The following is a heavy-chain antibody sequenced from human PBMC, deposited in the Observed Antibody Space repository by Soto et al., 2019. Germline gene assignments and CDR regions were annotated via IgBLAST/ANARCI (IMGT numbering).Heavy chain of an antibody. D-gene: IGHD3-3*01. J-gene: IGHJ4*02. CDR2: FIPVYRTL. Sequence: QVQLVQSGAEVKKPGSSVKVSCKASGGSFGNSAINWVRQTPGQGLEWLGGFIPVYRTLNYAQKFQGRVPITADESTGTAYMTLSSLASDDTAVYYCATGVIWIGYFTVDSCGQGTRVTVSS. CDR1: GGSFGNSA. CDR3: ATGVIWIGYFTVDS. V-gene: IGHV1-69*01.